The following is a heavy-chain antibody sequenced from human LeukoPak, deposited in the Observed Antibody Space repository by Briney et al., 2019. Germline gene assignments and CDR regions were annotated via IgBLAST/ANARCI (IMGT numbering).Heavy chain of an antibody. CDR1: GGSISSYY. J-gene: IGHJ6*02. V-gene: IGHV4-59*01. CDR2: IYYSGST. CDR3: AAGRAEGPPEVGATSPRDYYYYGMDV. Sequence: SETLSLTCTVSGGSISSYYWSWIRQPPGKGLEWIGYIYYSGSTNYNPSLKSRVTISVDTSKNQFSLKLSSVTAADTAVYYCAAGRAEGPPEVGATSPRDYYYYGMDVWGQGTTVTVSS. D-gene: IGHD1-26*01.